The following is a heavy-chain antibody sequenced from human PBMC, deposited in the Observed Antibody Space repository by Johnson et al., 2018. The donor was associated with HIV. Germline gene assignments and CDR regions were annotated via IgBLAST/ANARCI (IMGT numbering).Heavy chain of an antibody. CDR2: IGTAGDT. J-gene: IGHJ3*02. D-gene: IGHD6-19*01. CDR1: GFTFSSYD. Sequence: EVQVVESGGGVVQPGRSLRLSCAASGFTFSSYDMHWVRQATGKGLEWVSAIGTAGDTYYPGSVKGRFTISRDKSKKTLYLQMNSLKTEDTAVYYCTTARNRLWSNRGWTGFWAFDIWGQGTMVTVSS. CDR3: TTARNRLWSNRGWTGFWAFDI. V-gene: IGHV3-13*01.